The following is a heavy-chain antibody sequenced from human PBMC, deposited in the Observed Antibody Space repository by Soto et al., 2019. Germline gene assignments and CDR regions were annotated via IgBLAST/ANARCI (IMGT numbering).Heavy chain of an antibody. CDR1: GGTFSSYT. Sequence: QVQLVQSGAEVQKPGSSVKVSCKASGGTFSSYTISWVRQAPGQGLEWMGRIIPILGIANYAQKCQGRVTLTADKSTSTAYVELSSLRSEDTAVYYCASYGSGSYSFDPWGQGTLVTVSS. V-gene: IGHV1-69*02. D-gene: IGHD3-10*01. J-gene: IGHJ5*02. CDR3: ASYGSGSYSFDP. CDR2: IIPILGIA.